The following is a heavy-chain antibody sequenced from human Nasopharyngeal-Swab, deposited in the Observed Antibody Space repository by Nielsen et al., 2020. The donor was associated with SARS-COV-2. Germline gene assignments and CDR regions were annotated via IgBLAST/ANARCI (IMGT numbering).Heavy chain of an antibody. J-gene: IGHJ4*02. V-gene: IGHV3-23*01. CDR1: GFTFSSYA. CDR3: AKDQAGYSSSSGVFDY. Sequence: GESLKISCAASGFTFSSYAMSWVRQAPGKGLEWVSAISGSGGSTYYADSVKGRFTISRDNSKNTLYLQMNSLRAEETAVYYCAKDQAGYSSSSGVFDYWGQGTLVTVSS. D-gene: IGHD6-6*01. CDR2: ISGSGGST.